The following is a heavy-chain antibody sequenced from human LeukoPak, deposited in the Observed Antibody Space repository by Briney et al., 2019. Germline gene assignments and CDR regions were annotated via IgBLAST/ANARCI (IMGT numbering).Heavy chain of an antibody. CDR1: GYTFTSYG. Sequence: ASVKVSCKASGYTFTSYGISWVRQATGQGLEWMGWMNPNSGNTGYAQKFQGRVTMTRNTSISTAYMELSSLRSEDTAVYYCARGLGYSSSQNQWGYWGQGTLVTVSS. V-gene: IGHV1-8*02. D-gene: IGHD6-6*01. J-gene: IGHJ4*02. CDR2: MNPNSGNT. CDR3: ARGLGYSSSQNQWGY.